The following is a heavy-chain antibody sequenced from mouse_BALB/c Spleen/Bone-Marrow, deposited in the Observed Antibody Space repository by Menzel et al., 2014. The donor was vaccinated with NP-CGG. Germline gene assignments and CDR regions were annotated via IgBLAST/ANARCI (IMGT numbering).Heavy chain of an antibody. CDR2: VNPYSDGT. CDR3: ARSKDWYFDV. CDR1: GYTFTSYM. J-gene: IGHJ1*01. V-gene: IGHV1-14*01. Sequence: EVKLVESGPELVKPGASVKMSCKASGYTFTSYMMHWVKQKPGQGLEWVGYVNPYSDGTYYTEDFKGKATLTSDKSSSTVYTELSSLTSEDSAVFYCARSKDWYFDVWGPGTTVTVSS.